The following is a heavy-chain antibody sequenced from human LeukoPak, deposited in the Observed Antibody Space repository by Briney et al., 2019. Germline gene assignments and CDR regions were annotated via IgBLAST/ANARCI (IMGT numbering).Heavy chain of an antibody. D-gene: IGHD3-22*01. CDR1: GFTFSTSW. V-gene: IGHV3-7*01. Sequence: GGSLRLSCAASGFTFSTSWMSWVRQAPGKGLEWVANIKQDGSDKYYVDSVKGRFAISRDNAKSSLYLQMNSLRAEDTALYYCARASPHYYDSGAYPPFDYWGQGTLVTVSS. CDR3: ARASPHYYDSGAYPPFDY. J-gene: IGHJ4*02. CDR2: IKQDGSDK.